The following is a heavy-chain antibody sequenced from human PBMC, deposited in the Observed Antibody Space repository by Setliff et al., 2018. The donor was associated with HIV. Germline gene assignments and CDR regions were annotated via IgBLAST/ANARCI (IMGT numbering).Heavy chain of an antibody. Sequence: SETLSLTCAVSGYSISSGYYWSWTRQPPGKGLEWIGEISHSGTSNYNPSLNSGVTISVDTSKSQFSLKLNSVTAADTAVYYCARDQSDWFYWGQGTLVTVSS. CDR3: ARDQSDWFY. CDR2: ISHSGTS. CDR1: GYSISSGYY. V-gene: IGHV4-38-2*02. J-gene: IGHJ4*02. D-gene: IGHD3-3*01.